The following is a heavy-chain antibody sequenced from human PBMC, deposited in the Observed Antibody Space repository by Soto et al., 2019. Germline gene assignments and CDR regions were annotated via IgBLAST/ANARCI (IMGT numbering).Heavy chain of an antibody. Sequence: EVQLVESGGGLVKPGGSLRLSCAASGFTFSSYSMNWVRQAPGKGLEWVSSITSSSRYISYADSVKGRFTISRDNAKNSLYLQMNSLRPEDTAVYYCARDQPGYSYGYGLGYWGQGTLVTVSS. J-gene: IGHJ4*02. D-gene: IGHD5-18*01. CDR1: GFTFSSYS. V-gene: IGHV3-21*01. CDR2: ITSSSRYI. CDR3: ARDQPGYSYGYGLGY.